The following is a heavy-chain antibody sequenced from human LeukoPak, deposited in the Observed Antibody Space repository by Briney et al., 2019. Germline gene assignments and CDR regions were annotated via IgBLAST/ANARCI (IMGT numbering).Heavy chain of an antibody. Sequence: ASMKVSCKASGYTFTGYYMHWVRQAPGQGLEWMGWINPNSGGTNYAQKFQGRVTMTRDTSISTAYMELSRLRSDDTAVYYCARAASNYGWFDPWGQGTLVTVSS. CDR3: ARAASNYGWFDP. CDR1: GYTFTGYY. CDR2: INPNSGGT. J-gene: IGHJ5*02. D-gene: IGHD4-11*01. V-gene: IGHV1-2*02.